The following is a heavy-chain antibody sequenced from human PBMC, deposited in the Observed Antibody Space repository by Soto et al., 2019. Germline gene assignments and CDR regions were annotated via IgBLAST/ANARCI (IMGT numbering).Heavy chain of an antibody. Sequence: EVQLVESGGGLVQPGGSLRLSCAASGFTFSSYWMHWVRQAPGKGLVWVSRINSDGSSTSYADSVKGRFTISRDNDKNTLYLQMNSLIAEDTAVYYCARVPSRGNPFDYWGQGTLVTVSS. V-gene: IGHV3-74*01. CDR3: ARVPSRGNPFDY. D-gene: IGHD2-15*01. CDR2: INSDGSST. J-gene: IGHJ4*02. CDR1: GFTFSSYW.